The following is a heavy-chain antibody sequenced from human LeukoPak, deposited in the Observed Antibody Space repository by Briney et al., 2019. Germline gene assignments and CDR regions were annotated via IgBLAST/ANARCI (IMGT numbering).Heavy chain of an antibody. J-gene: IGHJ4*02. V-gene: IGHV4-4*02. CDR3: SRESGAFCPFGY. D-gene: IGHD1-26*01. Sequence: SGTLSLTCGVSGSSISSTNWWSWVSQPPGQGLEWIGEISLTGRTNYNPSLNSRVTMSLDQSKYQLSLNLTSVTAADTAIYYCSRESGAFCPFGYWGQGTLVTVSS. CDR1: GSSISSTNW. CDR2: ISLTGRT.